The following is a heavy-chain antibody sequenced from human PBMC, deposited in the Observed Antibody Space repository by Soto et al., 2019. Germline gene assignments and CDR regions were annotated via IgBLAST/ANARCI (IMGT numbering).Heavy chain of an antibody. V-gene: IGHV1-18*01. CDR1: GYTFTSYG. Sequence: QVPLVQSGAEVKKPGASVKVSCKASGYTFTSYGITWVRQAPGQGLEWMGWISAHNGNTDYAQKLQGRVIVTRDTSSSTAYMELRSLRSDDTAVYYCARGRYGDYWGQGALVTVSS. J-gene: IGHJ4*02. CDR3: ARGRYGDY. D-gene: IGHD1-1*01. CDR2: ISAHNGNT.